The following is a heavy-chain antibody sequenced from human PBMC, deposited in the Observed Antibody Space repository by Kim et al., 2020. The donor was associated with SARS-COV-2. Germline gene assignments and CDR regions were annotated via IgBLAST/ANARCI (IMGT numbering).Heavy chain of an antibody. V-gene: IGHV1-69*04. J-gene: IGHJ3*02. D-gene: IGHD6-19*01. Sequence: YAQKFQGRVTITADKSTSTAYMELSSLRSEDTAVYYCARGRQWLSDAFDIWGQGTMVTVSS. CDR3: ARGRQWLSDAFDI.